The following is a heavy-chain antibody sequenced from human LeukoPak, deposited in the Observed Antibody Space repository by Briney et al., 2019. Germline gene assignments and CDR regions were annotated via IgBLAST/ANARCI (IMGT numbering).Heavy chain of an antibody. D-gene: IGHD2-2*01. CDR1: GGSTSSYY. Sequence: SETLSLTCTVSGGSTSSYYWSWIRQPAGKGLEWIGRIYTNGSPNYNPSLKSRVTMSIDTSKNQFSLKVNSVTAADTAVYYCARGYCSSTSCYGRFLDYWGQGALVTVSS. V-gene: IGHV4-4*07. J-gene: IGHJ4*02. CDR2: IYTNGSP. CDR3: ARGYCSSTSCYGRFLDY.